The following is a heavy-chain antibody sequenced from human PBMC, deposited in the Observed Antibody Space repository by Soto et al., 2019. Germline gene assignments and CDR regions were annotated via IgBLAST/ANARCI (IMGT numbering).Heavy chain of an antibody. V-gene: IGHV3-30-3*01. Sequence: QVQLVESGGGVVQPGRSLRLSCAASGFTFSSYAMHWVRQAPGKGLEWVAVISYDGSNKYYADSVKGRFTISRDNSQNTLYLQMNSLRAEDTAVYYCARVWDYYDSSGYSYFDYWGQGTLVTVSS. CDR3: ARVWDYYDSSGYSYFDY. CDR2: ISYDGSNK. CDR1: GFTFSSYA. D-gene: IGHD3-22*01. J-gene: IGHJ4*02.